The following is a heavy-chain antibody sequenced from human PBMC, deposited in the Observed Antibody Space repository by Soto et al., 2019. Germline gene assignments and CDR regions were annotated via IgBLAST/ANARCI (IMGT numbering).Heavy chain of an antibody. V-gene: IGHV1-69*12. D-gene: IGHD2-21*02. CDR1: GGTFSNYV. J-gene: IGHJ4*02. CDR2: IIPIFDTT. CDR3: PGDQNRPGTYGGNSLDS. Sequence: QVQLVQSGAELKNPGSSVKVSCKTSGGTFSNYVINWGRQPPGQGLEWMGDIIPIFDTTHSAHNLQGRVTLTADESTARGYMELSSLRAKDTGVYYCPGDQNRPGTYGGNSLDSWGQGSLVTVSS.